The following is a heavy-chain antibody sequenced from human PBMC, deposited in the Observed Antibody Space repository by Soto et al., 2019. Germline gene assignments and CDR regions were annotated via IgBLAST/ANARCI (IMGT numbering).Heavy chain of an antibody. CDR3: VRRLAVKPRYHFDY. V-gene: IGHV4-30-4*01. J-gene: IGHJ4*02. Sequence: PSETLSLTCTVSGGSISIGDYYWSWVRQPPGKDLEYIGYIYYTGSTYYNPSLNRRVTLSVDTSKNQFSLKLSSVTAADTAVYYCVRRLAVKPRYHFDYWGQGTLVTVSS. D-gene: IGHD6-19*01. CDR1: GGSISIGDYY. CDR2: IYYTGST.